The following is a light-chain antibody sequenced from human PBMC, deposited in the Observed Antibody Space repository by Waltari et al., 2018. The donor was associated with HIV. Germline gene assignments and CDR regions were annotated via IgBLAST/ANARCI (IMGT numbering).Light chain of an antibody. Sequence: QSALTQPPSASGSPGQPVTISCTGTSSDIGGYNYVSWYQQYPGKAPKVMIHEVNKRPSGVPDRFSGSKSGNTASLTVSGLQAEDEAYYYCSSYAGSNSWVFGGGTKLTVL. CDR3: SSYAGSNSWV. CDR1: SSDIGGYNY. CDR2: EVN. V-gene: IGLV2-8*01. J-gene: IGLJ3*02.